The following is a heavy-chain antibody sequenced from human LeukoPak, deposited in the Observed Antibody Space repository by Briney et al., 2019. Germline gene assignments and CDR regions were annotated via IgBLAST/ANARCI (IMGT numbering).Heavy chain of an antibody. CDR3: ARRRYCSGGSCYAADP. Sequence: PSETLSLTCAVYGGSFSGYYWSWIRQPPGKGLEWIGEINHSGSTNYNPSLKSRVTISVDTSKNQFSLKLSSVTAADTAVYYCARRRYCSGGSCYAADPWGQGTLVTISS. CDR1: GGSFSGYY. V-gene: IGHV4-34*01. J-gene: IGHJ5*02. D-gene: IGHD2-15*01. CDR2: INHSGST.